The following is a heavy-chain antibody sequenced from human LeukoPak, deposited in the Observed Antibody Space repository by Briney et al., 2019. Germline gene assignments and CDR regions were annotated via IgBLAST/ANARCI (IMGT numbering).Heavy chain of an antibody. CDR1: GFTVSSNY. Sequence: GGSLRLSCAASGFTVSSNYMSWVRQAQGKGLEWVSIIYSGGTTYYADSVKGRFTISRDNSKNTLYLQMNSLRAEDTAVYYCARDLVGSSSSGPSWGQGTLVTVSS. D-gene: IGHD6-6*01. CDR2: IYSGGTT. J-gene: IGHJ5*02. V-gene: IGHV3-66*01. CDR3: ARDLVGSSSSGPS.